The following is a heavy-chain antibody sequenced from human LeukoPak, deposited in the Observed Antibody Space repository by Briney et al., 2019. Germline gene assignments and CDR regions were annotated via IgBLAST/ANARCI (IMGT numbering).Heavy chain of an antibody. CDR1: GGSISSGGYF. Sequence: PSETLSLTCAASGGSISSGGYFWGWIRQPPGKGLEWIGSINYSGKIYYNPSLKSRIIIPIDTSKNQFSLKLSPVTAADTAVYYCARQRGEYSYGFYYFDYCGQGTQVTVSS. CDR3: ARQRGEYSYGFYYFDY. V-gene: IGHV4-39*01. D-gene: IGHD5-18*01. J-gene: IGHJ4*02. CDR2: INYSGKI.